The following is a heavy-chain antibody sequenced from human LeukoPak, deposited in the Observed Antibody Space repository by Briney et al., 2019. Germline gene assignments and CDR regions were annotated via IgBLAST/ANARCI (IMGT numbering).Heavy chain of an antibody. CDR3: AVEVLAGTADY. Sequence: SQTLSLTCTVSVGSISRGSHYWSWIRPPAGKGLEWIGRFYSSGSTNYNPPLRSRVTISVDTSKNPFSLKLSSATAADTAVYSCAVEVLAGTADYWGQGTLVTVSS. CDR1: VGSISRGSHY. J-gene: IGHJ4*02. CDR2: FYSSGST. V-gene: IGHV4-61*02. D-gene: IGHD6-13*01.